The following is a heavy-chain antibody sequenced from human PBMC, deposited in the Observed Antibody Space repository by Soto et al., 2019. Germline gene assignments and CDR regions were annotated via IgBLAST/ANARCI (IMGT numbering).Heavy chain of an antibody. D-gene: IGHD3-22*01. CDR3: ARGGTFAYDTSGYSVY. V-gene: IGHV1-2*02. CDR2: INPKSGGT. CDR1: GYTFSAYY. J-gene: IGHJ4*02. Sequence: ASVKLSCKASGYTFSAYYMHWVRQAPGQGLEWMGWINPKSGGTLYAQKFQGRVTMTRDTSISTAYMELSRLRSDDTAVYYCARGGTFAYDTSGYSVYWGQGTLVTVSS.